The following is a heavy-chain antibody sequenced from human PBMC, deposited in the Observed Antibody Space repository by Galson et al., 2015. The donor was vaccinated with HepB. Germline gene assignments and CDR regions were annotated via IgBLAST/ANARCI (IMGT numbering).Heavy chain of an antibody. Sequence: SLRLSCAASGFTFSNAWMSWVRQAPGKGLEWVGRIKSKTDGGTTDYAAPVKGRSTISRDDSKNTLYLQMNSLKTEDTAVYYCTTDFGLDAFDIWGQGTMVTVSS. D-gene: IGHD3-10*01. V-gene: IGHV3-15*01. J-gene: IGHJ3*02. CDR3: TTDFGLDAFDI. CDR2: IKSKTDGGTT. CDR1: GFTFSNAW.